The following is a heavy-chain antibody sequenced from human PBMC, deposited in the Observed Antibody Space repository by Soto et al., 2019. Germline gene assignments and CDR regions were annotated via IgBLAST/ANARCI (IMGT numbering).Heavy chain of an antibody. D-gene: IGHD6-13*01. Sequence: SETLSLTCTVSGGSINPYYWSWIRQPPGKGLEWIGYIYYSGSTNYNPSLKSRVTISVDTSKNQFSLKLTSVTAADTALYYCARVSDNTVSGYYRSWTFDSWGQGTLVTVSS. CDR2: IYYSGST. CDR1: GGSINPYY. V-gene: IGHV4-59*01. CDR3: ARVSDNTVSGYYRSWTFDS. J-gene: IGHJ4*02.